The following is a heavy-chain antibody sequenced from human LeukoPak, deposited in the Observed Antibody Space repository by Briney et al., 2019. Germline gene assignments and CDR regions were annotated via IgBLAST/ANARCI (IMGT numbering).Heavy chain of an antibody. J-gene: IGHJ4*02. D-gene: IGHD4-17*01. CDR3: ARSTVTTTFDY. CDR2: IYYSGST. V-gene: IGHV4-39*07. Sequence: SETLSLTCTVSGGSISSSSYYWGWIRQPPGKGLEWIGSIYYSGSTNYNPSLKSRVTISVDTSKNQFSLKLSSVTAADTAVYYCARSTVTTTFDYWGQGTLVTVSS. CDR1: GGSISSSSYY.